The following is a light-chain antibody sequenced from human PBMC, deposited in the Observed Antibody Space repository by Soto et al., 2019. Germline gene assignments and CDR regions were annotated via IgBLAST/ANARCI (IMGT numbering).Light chain of an antibody. J-gene: IGLJ2*01. Sequence: QSVLTQPPSVSGAPGQRVTISCTASSSNIGAGYDVHWYQQLPGTAPKLLIYGNSNRPSGVPDRFSGSKSGTSASLAITGLQAEDEADYYCQPYDSSLSVVFGGGTKVTVL. CDR1: SSNIGAGYD. CDR3: QPYDSSLSVV. CDR2: GNS. V-gene: IGLV1-40*01.